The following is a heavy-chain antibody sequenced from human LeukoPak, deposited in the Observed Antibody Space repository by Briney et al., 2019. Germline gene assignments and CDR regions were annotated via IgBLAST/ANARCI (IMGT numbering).Heavy chain of an antibody. J-gene: IGHJ4*02. CDR3: AKLSGAWSGYYAYDY. CDR2: ISGSGGST. Sequence: GGSLTPSCPASGFTFSSYPRSWVGQPPGKGREWVSAISGSGGSTYYADSVKGRFTISRDNSKNTLYLQMNSLRAEDTAVYYCAKLSGAWSGYYAYDYWGQGTLVTVSS. CDR1: GFTFSSYP. D-gene: IGHD3-3*01. V-gene: IGHV3-23*01.